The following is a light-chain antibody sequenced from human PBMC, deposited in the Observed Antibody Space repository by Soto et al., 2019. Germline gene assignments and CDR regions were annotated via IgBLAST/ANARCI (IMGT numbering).Light chain of an antibody. J-gene: IGKJ1*01. CDR2: DAS. CDR1: QGLSTG. Sequence: EIPITQHTSTLSASVGDRVTITCGASQGLSTGLAGYQQKLGKAPNLGMDDASRVESGVPSRFSGSGSGTEFTLTINCFQPDDIARYSSPQYDQDRGTFGEGSK. V-gene: IGKV1-5*01. CDR3: PQYDQDRGT.